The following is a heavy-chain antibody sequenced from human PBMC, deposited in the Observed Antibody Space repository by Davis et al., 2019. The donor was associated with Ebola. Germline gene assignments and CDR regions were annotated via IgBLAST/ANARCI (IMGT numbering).Heavy chain of an antibody. Sequence: PGGSLRLSCAVSGSTFSTYAMSLVRQAPGKGLEWVSGSSGNGGNTYYADSGKGRFTISRDNSKGTLYLQMNSLRLQATAVYYCMAGARGYWGQGTLVTVSS. CDR2: SSGNGGNT. D-gene: IGHD3-10*01. CDR1: GSTFSTYA. V-gene: IGHV3-23*01. J-gene: IGHJ4*02. CDR3: MAGARGY.